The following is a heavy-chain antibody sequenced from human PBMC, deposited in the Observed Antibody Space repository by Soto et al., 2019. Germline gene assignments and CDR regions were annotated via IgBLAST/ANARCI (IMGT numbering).Heavy chain of an antibody. Sequence: QVQLQESGPGLVKPSQTLSRTCTVSGGSISIGGYYWSWIRQHPGKGLEWIGYIYYNPSLKSRVTISVATPKNHFSLKLSSVTAADTAVYYCARSVFPWGPVTLVTVSS. CDR3: ARSVFP. CDR1: GGSISIGGYY. V-gene: IGHV4-31*03. CDR2: I. J-gene: IGHJ5*02.